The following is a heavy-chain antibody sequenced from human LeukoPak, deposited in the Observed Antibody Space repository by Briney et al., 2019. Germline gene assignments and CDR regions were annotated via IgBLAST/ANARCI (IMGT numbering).Heavy chain of an antibody. J-gene: IGHJ4*02. CDR1: GYSFTSYW. CDR2: IYPGDSDT. V-gene: IGHV5-51*01. D-gene: IGHD6-19*01. Sequence: GESLKISCKGSGYSFTSYWIGWVRQMPGKGLEWMGIIYPGDSDTRYSPSFQGQVTISADKSISTAYLQWSSLKASDTAMYFCARPKFSSGWKYYFDYWGQGTLVSVSS. CDR3: ARPKFSSGWKYYFDY.